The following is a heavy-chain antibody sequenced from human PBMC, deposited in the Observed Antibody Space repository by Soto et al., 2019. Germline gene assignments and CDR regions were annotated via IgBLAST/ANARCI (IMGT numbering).Heavy chain of an antibody. J-gene: IGHJ4*02. CDR3: ARRDYYDSSGYYFDY. V-gene: IGHV4-39*07. Sequence: SETLSLTCTVSGGSISSSSYYWGWIRQPPGKGLEWIGSIYYSGNTYYNPSLKSRVTISVDTSKNQFSLKLSSVTAEDTAVYYCARRDYYDSSGYYFDYWGQGTLVTVSS. CDR1: GGSISSSSYY. CDR2: IYYSGNT. D-gene: IGHD3-22*01.